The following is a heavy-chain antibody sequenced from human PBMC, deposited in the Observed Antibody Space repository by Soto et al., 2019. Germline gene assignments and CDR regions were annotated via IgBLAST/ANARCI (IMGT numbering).Heavy chain of an antibody. J-gene: IGHJ4*02. V-gene: IGHV1-2*04. CDR1: GYTFTGYY. CDR3: ARGRYCSGGSCYSENAGRRESFDY. Sequence: ASVKVSCKASGYTFTGYYMHWVRQAPGQGLEWMGWINPNSGGTNYAQKFQGWVTMTRDTSISTAYMELSRLRSDDTAVYYCARGRYCSGGSCYSENAGRRESFDYWGQGTLVTVSS. D-gene: IGHD2-15*01. CDR2: INPNSGGT.